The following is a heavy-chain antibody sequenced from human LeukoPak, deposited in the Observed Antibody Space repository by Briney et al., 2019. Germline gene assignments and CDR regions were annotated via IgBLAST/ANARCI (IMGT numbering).Heavy chain of an antibody. V-gene: IGHV3-48*01. CDR2: ISSSSSTI. Sequence: GGSLRLSCAASGFTFSSYAMNWVRQAPGKGLEWVSYISSSSSTIYYADSVKGRFTISRDNAKDSLYLQMNSLRAEDTAVYYCARYVSGFWSGYYDYWGQGTLVTVSS. D-gene: IGHD3-3*01. CDR1: GFTFSSYA. J-gene: IGHJ4*02. CDR3: ARYVSGFWSGYYDY.